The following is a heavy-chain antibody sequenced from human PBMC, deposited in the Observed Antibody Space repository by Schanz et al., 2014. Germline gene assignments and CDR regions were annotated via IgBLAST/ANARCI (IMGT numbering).Heavy chain of an antibody. V-gene: IGHV4-59*02. CDR2: IFFRGST. J-gene: IGHJ6*02. Sequence: QVQLQESGPGLVKPSETLSLTCTVSGGSVSRYYWSWIRQPPGKGLEWIGYIFFRGSTYYNPSLKSRVTISIDTSKNQFSLRLTSVTAADTAVYYCYGMDVWGQGTTVTVSS. CDR3: YGMDV. CDR1: GGSVSRYY.